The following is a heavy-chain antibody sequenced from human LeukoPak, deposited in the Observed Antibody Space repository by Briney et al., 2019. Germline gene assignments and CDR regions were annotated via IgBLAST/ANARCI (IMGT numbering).Heavy chain of an antibody. Sequence: GASVKVSCKASGYTFTGYYMHWVRQAPGQGLEWMGRINPNSGGTNYAQKFQGRVTMTRDTSISTAYMELSRLRSDDTAVYYCARCLWSGYSLGHYYGMDVWGQGTTVTVSS. J-gene: IGHJ6*02. CDR2: INPNSGGT. V-gene: IGHV1-2*06. CDR1: GYTFTGYY. D-gene: IGHD3-3*01. CDR3: ARCLWSGYSLGHYYGMDV.